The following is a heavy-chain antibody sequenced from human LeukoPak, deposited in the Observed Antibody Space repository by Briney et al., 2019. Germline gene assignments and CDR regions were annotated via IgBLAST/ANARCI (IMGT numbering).Heavy chain of an antibody. D-gene: IGHD3-10*01. J-gene: IGHJ4*02. V-gene: IGHV3-64*01. CDR1: GFTFSSYA. CDR3: ARASMVRGVITSYYFDY. Sequence: GGSLRLSCAASGFTFSSYAMHWVRQAPGKGVEYVSAISSNGGSTYYANSVKGRFTISRDNSKNTLYLQMGSLRAEDMAVYYCARASMVRGVITSYYFDYWGQGTLVTVSS. CDR2: ISSNGGST.